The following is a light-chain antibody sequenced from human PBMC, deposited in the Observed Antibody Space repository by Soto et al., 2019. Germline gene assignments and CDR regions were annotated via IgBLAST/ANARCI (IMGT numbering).Light chain of an antibody. Sequence: DIQLTQSPSFLSASVGDSVTITCRASQGVTGYVAWYQQKPGKAPNLLIYAASTLQSGFPSRFICSGSGTEFTLTISSLPPEDFAIYYCQQLHGYTRTFRHGTHVEIK. CDR2: AAS. CDR1: QGVTGY. V-gene: IGKV1-9*01. CDR3: QQLHGYTRT. J-gene: IGKJ1*01.